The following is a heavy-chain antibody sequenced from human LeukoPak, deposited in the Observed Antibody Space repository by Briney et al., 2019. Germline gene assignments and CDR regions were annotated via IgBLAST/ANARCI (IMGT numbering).Heavy chain of an antibody. V-gene: IGHV1-18*01. CDR2: ISAYNGNT. J-gene: IGHJ3*02. Sequence: ASVKVSCKASGYTFTSYGISWVRQAPGQGLEWMGWISAYNGNTNYAQKLQGRVTMTTDTSTSTAYMELRSLRSDDTAVYYCAREGYPTYYYGSGSYAPDAFDIWGQGTMVTVSS. D-gene: IGHD3-10*01. CDR1: GYTFTSYG. CDR3: AREGYPTYYYGSGSYAPDAFDI.